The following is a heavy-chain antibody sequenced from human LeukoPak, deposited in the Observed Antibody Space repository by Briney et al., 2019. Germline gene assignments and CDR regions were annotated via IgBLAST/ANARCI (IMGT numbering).Heavy chain of an antibody. D-gene: IGHD1-26*01. CDR3: TRDKVGYYFDY. J-gene: IGHJ4*02. CDR1: GFTFCGYN. V-gene: IGHV3-49*04. Sequence: GALKLSFNGSGFTFCGYNIDLVRQAPGKGLGWVSFIRNEAYGGTTEYAASVKGRFTISRDDSKSIAYLQMNSLKTEDTAVYYCTRDKVGYYFDYWGQGTLVTVSS. CDR2: IRNEAYGGTT.